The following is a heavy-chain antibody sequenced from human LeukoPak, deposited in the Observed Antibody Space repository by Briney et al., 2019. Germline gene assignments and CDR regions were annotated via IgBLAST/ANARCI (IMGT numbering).Heavy chain of an antibody. J-gene: IGHJ6*02. CDR1: EFPFSTYW. V-gene: IGHV3-7*01. D-gene: IGHD5-18*01. CDR3: TKDGRVASAINRPTYYYGMDV. Sequence: GGSLRLSCTASEFPFSTYWMSWVRQAPGKGLEWVANINQDGSKKYYVDSVKGRFTISRDNADNSLYLQMNSLRAEDTAVYYCTKDGRVASAINRPTYYYGMDVWGQGTTVIVSS. CDR2: INQDGSKK.